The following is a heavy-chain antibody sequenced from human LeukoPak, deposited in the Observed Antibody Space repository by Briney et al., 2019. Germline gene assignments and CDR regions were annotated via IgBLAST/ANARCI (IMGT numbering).Heavy chain of an antibody. CDR1: GYTFTSSW. CDR3: ARGDGYSRFDD. V-gene: IGHV5-51*01. J-gene: IGHJ4*02. D-gene: IGHD5-24*01. Sequence: GESLNISCKGSGYTFTSSWIGWVRQMPGKGLEWMGIIYPGDSDTRYSPSFQGQVTISADKSIRPAYLQWSSLKASDTAIFYCARGDGYSRFDDWGQGTLVTVSS. CDR2: IYPGDSDT.